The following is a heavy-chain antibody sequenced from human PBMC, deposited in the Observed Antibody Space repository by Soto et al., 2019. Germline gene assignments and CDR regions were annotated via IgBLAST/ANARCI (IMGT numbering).Heavy chain of an antibody. J-gene: IGHJ5*02. Sequence: PSETLSLTCAVSGYSISSGYYWGWIRQPPGTGPVWIGTISHSGSTYYNPSLKGRVTISLDTSKNQFSLQLSSVTAADTAVYYCARDLVVLLPAALHGWLDPWGQGTLVTVSS. CDR2: ISHSGST. CDR3: ARDLVVLLPAALHGWLDP. D-gene: IGHD2-2*02. CDR1: GYSISSGYY. V-gene: IGHV4-38-2*02.